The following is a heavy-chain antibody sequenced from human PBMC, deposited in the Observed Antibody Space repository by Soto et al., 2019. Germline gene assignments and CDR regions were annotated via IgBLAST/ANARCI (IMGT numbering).Heavy chain of an antibody. CDR3: AGSRVVVARGWFDP. J-gene: IGHJ5*02. CDR1: GGSISSGGYY. Sequence: QVQLQESGPGLVKPSQTLSLTCTVSGGSISSGGYYWSWIRQHPGKGLEWIGYIYYSGSTYYNPSPQSRVTISVDTSKNQFSLKLSSVTAAETAVYYCAGSRVVVARGWFDPWGQGTLVTVSS. D-gene: IGHD2-15*01. CDR2: IYYSGST. V-gene: IGHV4-31*03.